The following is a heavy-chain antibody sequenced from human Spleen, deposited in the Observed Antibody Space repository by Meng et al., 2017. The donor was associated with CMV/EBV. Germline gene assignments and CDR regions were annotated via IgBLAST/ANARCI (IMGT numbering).Heavy chain of an antibody. Sequence: GESLKISCAASGFTFSSYSMNWVRQAPGKGLEWVSSISSSSSYIYYADSVKGRFTISRDNAKNSLYLQMNSLRAEDTAVYYCARDSFTVGGYNWFDPWGQGTLVTVSS. CDR3: ARDSFTVGGYNWFDP. J-gene: IGHJ5*02. D-gene: IGHD3-16*01. CDR1: GFTFSSYS. CDR2: ISSSSSYI. V-gene: IGHV3-21*01.